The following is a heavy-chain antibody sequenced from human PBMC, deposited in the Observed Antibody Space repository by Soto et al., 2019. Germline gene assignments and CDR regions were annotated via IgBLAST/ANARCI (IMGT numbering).Heavy chain of an antibody. CDR2: IYYSGST. CDR1: GGSVSSGSYY. CDR3: ARSVFYCGGDCYSGFDY. J-gene: IGHJ4*02. V-gene: IGHV4-61*01. D-gene: IGHD2-21*02. Sequence: SETLSLTCTVSGGSVSSGSYYWSWIRQPPGKGLEWIGYIYYSGSTNYNPSLKSRVTISVDTSKNQFSLKLSSVTAADTAVYYCARSVFYCGGDCYSGFDYWGQGTLVTVSS.